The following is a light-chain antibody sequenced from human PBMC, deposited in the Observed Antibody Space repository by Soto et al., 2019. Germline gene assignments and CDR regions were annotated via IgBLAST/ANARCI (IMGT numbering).Light chain of an antibody. Sequence: EIVMTQSPATLSVSPGERATLSCRASQSVSSNLAWHQQKPGQAPRLLIYGASTRATGIPARFSGSGSGTEVTLTISSMQSEDFAVYYGQQYSNWPPYTFGQVTKLEI. CDR2: GAS. CDR1: QSVSSN. J-gene: IGKJ2*01. V-gene: IGKV3-15*01. CDR3: QQYSNWPPYT.